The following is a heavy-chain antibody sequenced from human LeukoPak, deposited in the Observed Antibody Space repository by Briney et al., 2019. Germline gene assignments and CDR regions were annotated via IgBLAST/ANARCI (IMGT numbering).Heavy chain of an antibody. CDR3: ARIFGNYQEAMDV. CDR2: T. Sequence: SETLSLTCTVSGGSITAGDYYWGWIRQPPGTGLHWVATTWQGASLNSRVTISLDTSKNQFSLRLTSVTAADTAVYHCARIFGNYQEAMDVWGPGITVTVSS. V-gene: IGHV4-39*07. CDR1: GGSITAGDYY. J-gene: IGHJ6*02. D-gene: IGHD1-7*01.